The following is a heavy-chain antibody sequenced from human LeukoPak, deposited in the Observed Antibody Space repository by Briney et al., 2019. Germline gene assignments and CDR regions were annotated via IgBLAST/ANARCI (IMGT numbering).Heavy chain of an antibody. J-gene: IGHJ4*02. CDR2: ISISGTTI. V-gene: IGHV3-11*01. Sequence: PGGSLRLSCAASGFTFSNYYMSWVRQAPGKGLEWISYISISGTTIYYTDSVKGRFTISRDNAKNSLYLQMTSLRVEDTAVYYCARAIGSGWFPFDYWGQGALVTVSS. CDR3: ARAIGSGWFPFDY. CDR1: GFTFSNYY. D-gene: IGHD6-19*01.